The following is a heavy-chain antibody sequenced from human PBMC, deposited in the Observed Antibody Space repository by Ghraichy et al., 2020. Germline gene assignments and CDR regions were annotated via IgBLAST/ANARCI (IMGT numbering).Heavy chain of an antibody. J-gene: IGHJ4*02. V-gene: IGHV2-70*04. CDR2: IDWDDDK. Sequence: SGPTLVKPTETVTLTCTLSGFSISASEMRVNWIRQPPGKALEWLARIDWDDDKFYSTSLKTRLTISKGTSTNQVVLTMTNMDPVDTATYFCARSRLSGWYHGFDVWGQGTLVTVSS. CDR1: GFSISASEMR. CDR3: ARSRLSGWYHGFDV. D-gene: IGHD6-19*01.